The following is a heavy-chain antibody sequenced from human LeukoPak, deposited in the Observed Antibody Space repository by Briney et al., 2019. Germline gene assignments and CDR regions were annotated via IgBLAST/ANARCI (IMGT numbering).Heavy chain of an antibody. Sequence: SETLSLTCAVYGGSFSGYYWSWIRQPPGKGLEWIGEINHSGSTNYNPSLKSRVTISVDTSKNQFSLKPSSVTAADTAVYYCARMVQGVTRHNWFDPWGQGTLVTVSS. D-gene: IGHD3-10*01. CDR1: GGSFSGYY. V-gene: IGHV4-34*01. J-gene: IGHJ5*02. CDR2: INHSGST. CDR3: ARMVQGVTRHNWFDP.